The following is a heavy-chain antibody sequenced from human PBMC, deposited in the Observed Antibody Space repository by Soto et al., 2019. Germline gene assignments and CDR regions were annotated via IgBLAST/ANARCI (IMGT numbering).Heavy chain of an antibody. J-gene: IGHJ5*02. CDR2: SNTGNGNT. D-gene: IGHD2-21*02. CDR3: ARDPLCGGVCYDHGLDP. V-gene: IGHV1-3*04. CDR1: GYTFTSYA. Sequence: QVQLVQSGAEVKKPGASVRVSCRTSGYTFTSYAIHWVRQAPGQGLEWMAWSNTGNGNTKYSQTFQGRVTVRRDTSASTAYMELSGLRSEDTSVYYCARDPLCGGVCYDHGLDPWGQGTLVTVSS.